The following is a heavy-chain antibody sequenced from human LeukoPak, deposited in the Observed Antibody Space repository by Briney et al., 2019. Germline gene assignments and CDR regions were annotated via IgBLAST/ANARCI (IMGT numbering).Heavy chain of an antibody. V-gene: IGHV3-53*01. CDR3: AGITMVRGVIT. D-gene: IGHD3-10*01. CDR2: IYSGGST. CDR1: GFTVSSNH. J-gene: IGHJ5*02. Sequence: GGSLRLSCAASGFTVSSNHMSWVRQAPGKGLEWVSVIYSGGSTYYADSVKGRFTISRDNSKNTLYLQMNSRRAEDTAVYYCAGITMVRGVITWGQGTLVTVSS.